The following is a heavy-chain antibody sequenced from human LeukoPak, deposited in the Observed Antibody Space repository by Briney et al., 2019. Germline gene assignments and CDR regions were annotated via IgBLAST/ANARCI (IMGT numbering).Heavy chain of an antibody. CDR2: IYYNGIT. Sequence: PSETLSLTCTVSGGSISPYYWNWIRQPPGKGLEWIGYIYYNGITSYKPSLKGRVTISVDTSKKQFALKLSSVTDADTAVYYCARGYYDDNSGYPDALDIWGQGTMVTVSS. V-gene: IGHV4-59*01. CDR1: GGSISPYY. D-gene: IGHD3-22*01. CDR3: ARGYYDDNSGYPDALDI. J-gene: IGHJ3*02.